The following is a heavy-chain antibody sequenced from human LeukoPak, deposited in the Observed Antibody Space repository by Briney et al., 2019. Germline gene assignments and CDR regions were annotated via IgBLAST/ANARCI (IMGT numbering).Heavy chain of an antibody. CDR1: GGTFSSYA. CDR2: IIPIFGTA. V-gene: IGHV1-69*05. D-gene: IGHD5-24*01. CDR3: ARDLGDGYNKFDY. Sequence: GASVKVSCKASGGTFSSYAISWVRQAPGQGLEWMGRIIPIFGTANYAQKSQGRVTITTDESTSTAYMELSSLRSEDTAVYYCARDLGDGYNKFDYWGQGTLVTVSS. J-gene: IGHJ4*02.